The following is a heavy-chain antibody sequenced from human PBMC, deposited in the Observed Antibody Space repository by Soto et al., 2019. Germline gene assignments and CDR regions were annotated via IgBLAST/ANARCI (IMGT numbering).Heavy chain of an antibody. CDR2: ISAYNGNT. V-gene: IGHV1-18*01. D-gene: IGHD6-19*01. CDR1: GESFNIYG. CDR3: ARGGWPPGDD. Sequence: VASASCGESFNIYGISWARKEKGQGLEWMGWISAYNGNTNYAQKLQGRVTMTTDTSTSTAYMELRSLRSDDTAVYYCARGGWPPGDDWGQGTLVTSPQ. J-gene: IGHJ4*02.